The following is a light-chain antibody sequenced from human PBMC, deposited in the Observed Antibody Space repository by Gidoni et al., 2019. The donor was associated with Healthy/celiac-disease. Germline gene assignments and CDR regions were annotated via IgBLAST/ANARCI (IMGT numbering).Light chain of an antibody. CDR3: QQYGSSPAT. CDR2: GAS. CDR1: QSVSSSY. J-gene: IGKJ3*01. V-gene: IGKV3-20*01. Sequence: EIVLTQSPGTLSLSPGERATLSCRASQSVSSSYLAWYQQKPGQAPRLLIYGASSRATGTPDRFSGSGSGTDFTLTISRLEPEDFAVYYCQQYGSSPATFXPXTKVDIK.